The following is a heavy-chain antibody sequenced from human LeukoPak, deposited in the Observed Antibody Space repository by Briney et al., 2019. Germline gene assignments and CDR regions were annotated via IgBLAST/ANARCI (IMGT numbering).Heavy chain of an antibody. J-gene: IGHJ3*02. V-gene: IGHV4-61*02. CDR3: ARDGLIHDAFDI. D-gene: IGHD2-8*01. CDR1: GGSISSGSYY. Sequence: SQTLSLTCTVSGGSISSGSYYWSWIRQPAGKGLEWIGRIYTSGSTNYNPSLKSRVTISVDTSKNQFSLKLSSVTAADTAVYYCARDGLIHDAFDIWGQGTMVTVSS. CDR2: IYTSGST.